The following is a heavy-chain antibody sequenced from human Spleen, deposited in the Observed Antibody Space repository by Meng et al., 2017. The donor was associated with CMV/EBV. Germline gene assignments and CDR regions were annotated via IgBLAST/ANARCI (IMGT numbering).Heavy chain of an antibody. D-gene: IGHD5-12*01. V-gene: IGHV3-7*03. CDR2: IKEDGSEK. J-gene: IGHJ4*02. Sequence: GGSLRLSCAASGFPFGTHWMSWVRQAPGKGLEWVANIKEDGSEKYYADSLKGRFTISRDNAKNSLYLQMNSVRAEDTALYYCTRQKSGYESGCFDYWGQGTLVTVSS. CDR1: GFPFGTHW. CDR3: TRQKSGYESGCFDY.